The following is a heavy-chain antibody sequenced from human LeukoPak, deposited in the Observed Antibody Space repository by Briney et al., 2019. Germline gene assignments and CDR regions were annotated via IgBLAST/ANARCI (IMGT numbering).Heavy chain of an antibody. CDR1: GFTFSSYS. CDR3: ARDCGSTSCYTFDY. D-gene: IGHD2-2*02. V-gene: IGHV3-21*01. J-gene: IGHJ4*02. CDR2: ISSSSSYI. Sequence: GSLRLSCAASGFTFSSYSMNWVRQAPGKGLEWVSSISSSSSYIYYADSVKGRFTISRDNAKNSLYLQMNSLRAEDTAVYYCARDCGSTSCYTFDYWGQGTLVTVSS.